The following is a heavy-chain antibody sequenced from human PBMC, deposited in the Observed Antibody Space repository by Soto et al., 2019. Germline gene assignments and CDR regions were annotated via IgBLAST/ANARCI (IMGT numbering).Heavy chain of an antibody. CDR1: GGSISSSGYY. D-gene: IGHD6-13*01. CDR2: IYYSGST. V-gene: IGHV4-39*01. J-gene: IGHJ4*02. CDR3: AKSQEIGTHFFDS. Sequence: SETLSLTCTVSGGSISSSGYYWGWIRQPPGKGLEWIASIYYSGSTYYNPSLKSRLTISEDRSKNQLTLKLKSVTAADMAVYFCAKSQEIGTHFFDSWGQGTQVTVSS.